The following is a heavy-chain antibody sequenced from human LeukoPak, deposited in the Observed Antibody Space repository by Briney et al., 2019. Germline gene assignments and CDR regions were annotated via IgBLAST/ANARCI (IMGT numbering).Heavy chain of an antibody. D-gene: IGHD1-7*01. J-gene: IGHJ6*02. CDR3: AKARLELPYFGMDV. CDR2: ISGSGGST. Sequence: GGSLRLSCVASGFTFGGAWMHWVRQAPGKGLEWVSAISGSGGSTYYADSVKGRFTISRDNSKNTLYLQMNSLRAEDTAVYYCAKARLELPYFGMDVWGQGTTVTVSS. V-gene: IGHV3-23*01. CDR1: GFTFGGAW.